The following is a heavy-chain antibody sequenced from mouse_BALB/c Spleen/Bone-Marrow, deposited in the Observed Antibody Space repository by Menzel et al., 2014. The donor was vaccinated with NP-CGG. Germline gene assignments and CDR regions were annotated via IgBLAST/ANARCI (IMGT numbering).Heavy chain of an antibody. CDR1: GYTFTSYY. Sequence: GAELVKPGASVKLSCKASGYTFTSYYMYWVKQRPGQGLEWIGGINPSNGGTNFNEKFKSKATLTVDKSSSTAYMQLSSLTSEDSAVYYCTRGDDYDEEFAYWGQGTLVTVSA. CDR2: INPSNGGT. CDR3: TRGDDYDEEFAY. D-gene: IGHD2-4*01. J-gene: IGHJ3*01. V-gene: IGHV1S81*02.